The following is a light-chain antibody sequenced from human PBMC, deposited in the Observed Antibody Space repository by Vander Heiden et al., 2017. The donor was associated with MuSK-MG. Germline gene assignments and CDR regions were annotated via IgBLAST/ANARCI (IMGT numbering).Light chain of an antibody. V-gene: IGKV1-33*01. J-gene: IGKJ3*01. Sequence: DIQMTQSPSSLSASVGDRVTITCQASQDISNYLNWYQQKPGKAPKLLIYDASNLETGVPSRFSGSGSGTEFTVTISSLQPEDIATYYCQQYDNLLLTFGPGTKVDIK. CDR3: QQYDNLLLT. CDR1: QDISNY. CDR2: DAS.